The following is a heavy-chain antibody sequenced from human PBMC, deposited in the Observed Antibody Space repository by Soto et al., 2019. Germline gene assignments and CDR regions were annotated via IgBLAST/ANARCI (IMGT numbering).Heavy chain of an antibody. Sequence: KTSETLSLTCAVSGGSFSDHYWTWIRQPPDKGMEWIGEIHHSGRSHYNPSFKSRATISLDTSKNQFSLHLRSVTAADTALYYCARAPLIKSAEVKSFVDFWGQGTLVTSPQ. CDR1: GGSFSDHY. CDR2: IHHSGRS. D-gene: IGHD3-10*01. J-gene: IGHJ4*02. V-gene: IGHV4-34*01. CDR3: ARAPLIKSAEVKSFVDF.